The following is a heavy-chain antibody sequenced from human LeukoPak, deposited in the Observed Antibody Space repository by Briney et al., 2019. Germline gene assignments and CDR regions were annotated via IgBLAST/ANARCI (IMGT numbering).Heavy chain of an antibody. CDR1: GGSISSYY. Sequence: SETLSLTCTVSGGSISSYYWSWIRQPPGKGLEWIGYIYYSGSTNYNPSLKSRVTISVDTSKNQFSLKLSSVTAADTAVYYCARSEGDPRWFDPWGQGTLVTVSS. CDR3: ARSEGDPRWFDP. J-gene: IGHJ5*02. CDR2: IYYSGST. V-gene: IGHV4-59*01. D-gene: IGHD3-10*01.